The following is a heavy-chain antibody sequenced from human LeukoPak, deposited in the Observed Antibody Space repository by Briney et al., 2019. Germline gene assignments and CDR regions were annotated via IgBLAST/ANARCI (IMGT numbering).Heavy chain of an antibody. D-gene: IGHD2-15*01. Sequence: PSETLSLTCAVYGGSFSAYYWSWIRQPPGKGLEWMGEINHSGSTNYNPSLKGRATISVDTSKEQFSLKLSSLTAADTAVYYCARGSCSGGSCYLYNYYHYMDVWGKGTTVTVSS. CDR3: ARGSCSGGSCYLYNYYHYMDV. V-gene: IGHV4-34*01. CDR1: GGSFSAYY. J-gene: IGHJ6*03. CDR2: INHSGST.